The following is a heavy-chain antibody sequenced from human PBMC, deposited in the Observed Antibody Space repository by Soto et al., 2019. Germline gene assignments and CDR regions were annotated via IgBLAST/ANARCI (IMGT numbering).Heavy chain of an antibody. Sequence: GGSLRLSCAASGFTFSTYAMSWVRQAPGKGLEWVSTIIGSGGSTYYADSVKGRFSVSRDNSKNTLYLQMNSLRAEDTAVYYCAKDRNYYDSSGYDYWGQGTLVTVSS. J-gene: IGHJ4*02. CDR3: AKDRNYYDSSGYDY. D-gene: IGHD3-22*01. CDR2: IIGSGGST. V-gene: IGHV3-23*01. CDR1: GFTFSTYA.